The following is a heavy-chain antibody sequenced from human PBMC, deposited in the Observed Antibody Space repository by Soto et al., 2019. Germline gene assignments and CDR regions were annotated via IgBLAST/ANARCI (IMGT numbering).Heavy chain of an antibody. D-gene: IGHD3-3*01. CDR2: IYHSGST. V-gene: IGHV4-30-2*01. CDR3: GRGLVAPPYDFWSGYYKGWFGR. J-gene: IGHJ4*03. Sequence: PSETLSLTCAVSGGSISSGGYSWSSIRQPPGKRLEWIGYIYHSGSTYYNPSLKSRVTISVDRSKNQFSLKLSSVTTADTAVYYFGRGLVAPPYDFWSGYYKGWFGRCGQGTLVTVSS. CDR1: GGSISSGGYS.